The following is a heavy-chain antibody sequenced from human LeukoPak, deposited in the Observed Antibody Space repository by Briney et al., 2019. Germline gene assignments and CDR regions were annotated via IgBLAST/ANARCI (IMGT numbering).Heavy chain of an antibody. Sequence: GGSLRLSCVASGFTFSSYGMHWVRQAPGKGLEWVAVISYDGSNKYYADSVKGRFTISRDNSKNTLYLQMNSLRAEDTAVYYCAKGGEDGSYYGYWGQGTLVTVSS. J-gene: IGHJ4*02. D-gene: IGHD1-26*01. CDR3: AKGGEDGSYYGY. V-gene: IGHV3-30*18. CDR1: GFTFSSYG. CDR2: ISYDGSNK.